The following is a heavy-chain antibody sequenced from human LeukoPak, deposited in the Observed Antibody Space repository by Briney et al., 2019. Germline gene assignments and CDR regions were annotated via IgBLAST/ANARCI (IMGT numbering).Heavy chain of an antibody. V-gene: IGHV4-59*01. D-gene: IGHD5-24*01. CDR1: GGSISSYY. CDR2: IYYSGGT. J-gene: IGHJ3*02. CDR3: ARELEGAFDI. Sequence: NPSETLSLTCTVSGGSISSYYWSWIRQPPGKGLEWIGYIYYSGGTNYNPSLKSRVTISVDTSKNQFSLKLSSVTAADTAVYYCARELEGAFDIWGQGTMVTVSS.